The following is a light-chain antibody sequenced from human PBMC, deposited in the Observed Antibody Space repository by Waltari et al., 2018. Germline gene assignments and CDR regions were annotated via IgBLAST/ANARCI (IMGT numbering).Light chain of an antibody. V-gene: IGLV1-40*01. CDR2: GNS. CDR3: QSYDSSLSGSV. CDR1: SSNIGSGYD. J-gene: IGLJ2*01. Sequence: QSGLTQPPSVSGAPGQRVTISCTGSSSNIGSGYDVHWYQLLPGTAPKLLIYGNSNRPSGGLDRFSGSKSGTSASLAITGLQAEDEAGYYCQSYDSSLSGSVFGGGTKLTVL.